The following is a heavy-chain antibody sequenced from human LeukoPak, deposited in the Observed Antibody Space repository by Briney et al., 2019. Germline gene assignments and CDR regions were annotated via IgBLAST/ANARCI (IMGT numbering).Heavy chain of an antibody. Sequence: GGSLRLSCEASGFIFDDYVMYWVRQVPGKGLEWVSGITWDGYKIDYVESAKGRFTISRDNARNSLFLQMNRVRVEDTAFYYCVKGYSSSWSGYFDSWGQGTLVTVAS. V-gene: IGHV3-9*01. CDR1: GFIFDDYV. CDR2: ITWDGYKI. D-gene: IGHD5-18*01. CDR3: VKGYSSSWSGYFDS. J-gene: IGHJ4*03.